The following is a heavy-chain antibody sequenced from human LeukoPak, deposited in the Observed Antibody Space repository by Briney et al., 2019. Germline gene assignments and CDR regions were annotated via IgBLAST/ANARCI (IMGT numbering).Heavy chain of an antibody. CDR1: GFTFSDYY. J-gene: IGHJ4*02. Sequence: GGSLRLSCAASGFTFSDYYMSWIRQAPGKGLEWVSYISTSGSTKYYADSVKGRFTISRDNTKNSLYLQMNSLRAEDTAVYYCASQRARTVAGDFDYWGQGTLVTVSP. D-gene: IGHD6-19*01. CDR3: ASQRARTVAGDFDY. V-gene: IGHV3-11*01. CDR2: ISTSGSTK.